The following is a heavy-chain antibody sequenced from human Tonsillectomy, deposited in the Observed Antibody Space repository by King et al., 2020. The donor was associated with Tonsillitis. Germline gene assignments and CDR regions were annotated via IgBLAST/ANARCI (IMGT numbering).Heavy chain of an antibody. V-gene: IGHV3-30-3*01. CDR1: GFTFSSYA. J-gene: IGHJ6*02. CDR3: ARRDAALDYYYYGMDV. D-gene: IGHD2-15*01. CDR2: ISYDGSNK. Sequence: VQLVESGGGVVQPGRSLRLSCAASGFTFSSYAMHWVRQAPGKGLEWVAVISYDGSNKYYADSVKGRFTISRDKSKNKLYLQMNSLRTEDTAVYYCARRDAALDYYYYGMDVWGQGTTVTVSS.